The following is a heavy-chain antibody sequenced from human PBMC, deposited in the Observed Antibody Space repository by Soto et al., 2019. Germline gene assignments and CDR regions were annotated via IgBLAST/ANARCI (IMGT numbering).Heavy chain of an antibody. Sequence: SETLSLTCTGSGGSISSYYWSWIRQPPGKGLEWIGYIYYSGSTNYNPSLKSRVTISVDTSKNQFSLKLSSVTAADTAVYYCERDFGGSGRNYMDGWGKGTTVTVSS. D-gene: IGHD3-10*01. J-gene: IGHJ6*03. V-gene: IGHV4-59*01. CDR2: IYYSGST. CDR3: ERDFGGSGRNYMDG. CDR1: GGSISSYY.